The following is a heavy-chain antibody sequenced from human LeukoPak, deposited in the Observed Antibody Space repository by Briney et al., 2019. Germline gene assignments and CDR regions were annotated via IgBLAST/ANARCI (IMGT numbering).Heavy chain of an antibody. CDR2: MNPNSGNT. D-gene: IGHD3-3*01. CDR1: RYTFTSYD. CDR3: ARGAISSYYYYYMDV. Sequence: ASVKVSCKASRYTFTSYDINWVRQATGQGLEWMGWMNPNSGNTGYAQKFQGRVTMTRNTSISTAYMELSSLRSEDTAVYYCARGAISSYYYYYMDVWGKGTTVTVSS. J-gene: IGHJ6*03. V-gene: IGHV1-8*01.